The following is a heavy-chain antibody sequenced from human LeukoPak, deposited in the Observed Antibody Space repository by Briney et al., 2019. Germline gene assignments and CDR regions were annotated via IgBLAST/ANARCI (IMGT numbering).Heavy chain of an antibody. D-gene: IGHD1-7*01. CDR3: AKSDGRTGTTEANGY. CDR1: GFTISTYA. V-gene: IGHV3-23*01. CDR2: MSGSAGNT. Sequence: GGSLRLSCAVSGFTISTYAMSWVRQAPGKGLEWVSAMSGSAGNTYYADSVRGRITISRDNSKNTLYLQMNSLRAEDTAVYYCAKSDGRTGTTEANGYWGQGTLVTVSS. J-gene: IGHJ4*02.